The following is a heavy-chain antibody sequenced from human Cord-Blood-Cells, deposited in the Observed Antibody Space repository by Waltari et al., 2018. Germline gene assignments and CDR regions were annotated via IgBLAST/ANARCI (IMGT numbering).Heavy chain of an antibody. D-gene: IGHD2-2*02. CDR2: INPNSGGT. CDR1: GYTFTASY. Sequence: QVQLVQSGAEVKKPGASVKVSCKASGYTFTASYMHWVRQAPGQGLEWMGWINPNSGGTNYAQKFQGRVTMTRDTSISTAYMELSRLRSDDTAVYYCATLGYCSSTSCYKGDAFDIWGQGTMVTVSS. J-gene: IGHJ3*02. CDR3: ATLGYCSSTSCYKGDAFDI. V-gene: IGHV1-2*02.